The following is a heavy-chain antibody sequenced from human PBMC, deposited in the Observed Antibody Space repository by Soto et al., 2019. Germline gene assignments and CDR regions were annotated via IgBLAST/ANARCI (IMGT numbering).Heavy chain of an antibody. CDR2: ISSNGGST. Sequence: GGSLRLSCSASGFTFSSYAMHWVRQAPGKGLEYVSAISSNGGSTYYADSVKGRFTISRDNSKNTLYHQMSSLGAEDTVFFYCVSIVVVPAATPLNWFDPWGQGTLVTVSS. D-gene: IGHD2-2*01. CDR1: GFTFSSYA. V-gene: IGHV3-64D*08. CDR3: VSIVVVPAATPLNWFDP. J-gene: IGHJ5*02.